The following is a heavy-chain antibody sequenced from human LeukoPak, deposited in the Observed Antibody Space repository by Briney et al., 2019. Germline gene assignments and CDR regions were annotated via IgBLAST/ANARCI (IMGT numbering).Heavy chain of an antibody. J-gene: IGHJ2*01. CDR3: ARDHCGGSCKQWYFDL. D-gene: IGHD2-15*01. Sequence: SETLPLTCTVSGGSISSGSYYWSWIRQPAGKGLEWIGRIYTSGSTNYNPSLKSRVTISVDTSKNQFSLKLSSVTAADTAVYYCARDHCGGSCKQWYFDLWGRGTLVTVSS. CDR2: IYTSGST. CDR1: GGSISSGSYY. V-gene: IGHV4-61*02.